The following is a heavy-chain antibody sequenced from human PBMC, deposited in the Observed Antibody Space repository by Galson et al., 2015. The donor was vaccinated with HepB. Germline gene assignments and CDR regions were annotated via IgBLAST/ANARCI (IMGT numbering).Heavy chain of an antibody. CDR1: GFTFSSYA. D-gene: IGHD2-15*01. CDR3: ARGEYCSGGSCYPTIFDY. V-gene: IGHV3-30-3*01. CDR2: ISYDGSNK. J-gene: IGHJ4*02. Sequence: SLRLSCAASGFTFSSYAMHWVRQAPGKGLEWVAVISYDGSNKYYADSVKGRFTISRDNSKNTLYLQMNSLRAEDTAVYYCARGEYCSGGSCYPTIFDYWGQGTLVTVSS.